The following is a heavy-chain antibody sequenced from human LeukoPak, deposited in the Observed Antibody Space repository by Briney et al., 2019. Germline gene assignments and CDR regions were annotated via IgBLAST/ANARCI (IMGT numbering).Heavy chain of an antibody. V-gene: IGHV4-39*01. Sequence: PSETLSLTCTVSGGSISSSSYYWGWIRQPPGKGLEWIGSIYYSGSTYYNPSLKSRVTISVDTSKNQFSLKLSSVTAADTAVYYCAXGHSYGXILLDYWGQGTLVTVSS. D-gene: IGHD5-18*01. CDR1: GGSISSSSYY. CDR2: IYYSGST. CDR3: AXGHSYGXILLDY. J-gene: IGHJ4*02.